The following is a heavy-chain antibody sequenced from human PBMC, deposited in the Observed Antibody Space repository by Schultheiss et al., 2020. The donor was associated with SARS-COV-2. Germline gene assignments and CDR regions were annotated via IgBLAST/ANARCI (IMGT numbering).Heavy chain of an antibody. D-gene: IGHD6-13*01. CDR2: IYYSGST. V-gene: IGHV4-30-4*01. J-gene: IGHJ6*02. Sequence: SQTLSLTCTVSGGSISSGDYYWSWIRQPPGKGLEWIGYIYYSGSTYYNPSLKSRVTISVDTSKNQFSLKLSSVTAADTAVYYCARVAGYSSSWYLAYYYYYGMDVWGQGTTVTVSS. CDR3: ARVAGYSSSWYLAYYYYYGMDV. CDR1: GGSISSGDYY.